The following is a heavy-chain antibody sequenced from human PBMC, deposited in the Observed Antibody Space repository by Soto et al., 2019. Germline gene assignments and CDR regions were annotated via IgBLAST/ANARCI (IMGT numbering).Heavy chain of an antibody. CDR1: GFTFSSYW. Sequence: PGGSLRLSCAASGFTFSSYWMSWVRQAPGKGLEWVANIKQDGSEKYYVDSVKGRFTISRDNAKNSLYLQMNSLRAEDTAVYYCAREDFYYDSSGYYSAFDIWGQGKMVTVSS. CDR2: IKQDGSEK. J-gene: IGHJ3*02. D-gene: IGHD3-22*01. CDR3: AREDFYYDSSGYYSAFDI. V-gene: IGHV3-7*01.